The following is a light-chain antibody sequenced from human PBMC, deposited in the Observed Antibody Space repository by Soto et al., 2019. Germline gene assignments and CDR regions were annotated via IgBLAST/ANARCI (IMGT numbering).Light chain of an antibody. CDR3: SSFTSTNTVL. CDR1: SSDVGGYNY. Sequence: QSALTKPASVSGSPAQSITISCTGTSSDVGGYNYVSWYQQHQGKAPKLMIYNVSNRPSGVSNRFSGSKSGNTASLTISGLQAEDEGHYYCSSFTSTNTVLFGGGTQLTVL. J-gene: IGLJ2*01. V-gene: IGLV2-14*01. CDR2: NVS.